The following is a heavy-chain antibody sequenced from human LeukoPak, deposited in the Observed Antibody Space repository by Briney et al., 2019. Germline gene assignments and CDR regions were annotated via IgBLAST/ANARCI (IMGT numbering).Heavy chain of an antibody. Sequence: SETLSLTCTVSGGSISSHYWSWIRQPPGKGPEWIAYIYYTGTSNYNPSLKSRVTISVDTSKNQISLRLSSVTAADTAVYYCARHGIDAFDIWGQGTLVTVSS. J-gene: IGHJ3*02. D-gene: IGHD1-26*01. CDR1: GGSISSHY. V-gene: IGHV4-59*08. CDR3: ARHGIDAFDI. CDR2: IYYTGTS.